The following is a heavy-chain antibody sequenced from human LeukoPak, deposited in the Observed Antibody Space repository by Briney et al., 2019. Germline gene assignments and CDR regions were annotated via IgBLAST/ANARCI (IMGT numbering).Heavy chain of an antibody. Sequence: KVSCKASGYTFTGYYMHWVRQAPGQGLEWMGWINPNSGGTNYAQKFQGRVTMTRDTSTSTVYMELSSLRSEDTAVYYCARGGVNPADAFDIWGQGTMVTVSS. CDR1: GYTFTGYY. CDR3: ARGGVNPADAFDI. V-gene: IGHV1-2*02. J-gene: IGHJ3*02. D-gene: IGHD2-2*01. CDR2: INPNSGGT.